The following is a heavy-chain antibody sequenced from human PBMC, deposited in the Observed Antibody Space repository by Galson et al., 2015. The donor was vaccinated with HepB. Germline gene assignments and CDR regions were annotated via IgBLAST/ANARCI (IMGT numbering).Heavy chain of an antibody. Sequence: SLRLSCAASGFAFGSHTMIWVRQAPGRGLECVSATSGHAEKIYYAESLKGRFTISRDNSKSTVYLQISGLRVDDTAVYYCVKDSHYDFWQGSLFELWGQGTPVTVAS. CDR1: GFAFGSHT. CDR2: TSGHAEKI. V-gene: IGHV3-23*01. D-gene: IGHD3-3*01. CDR3: VKDSHYDFWQGSLFEL. J-gene: IGHJ4*02.